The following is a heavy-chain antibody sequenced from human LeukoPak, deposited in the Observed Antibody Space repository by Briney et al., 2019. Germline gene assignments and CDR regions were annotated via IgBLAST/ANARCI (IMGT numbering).Heavy chain of an antibody. CDR3: AKPATSILIYFDS. J-gene: IGHJ4*02. CDR2: IRSKTYGGTT. D-gene: IGHD2-2*01. V-gene: IGHV3-49*03. CDR1: GFTFADYL. Sequence: GGSLRLSCTASGFTFADYLMSWFRQAPGKGLEWVGLIRSKTYGGTTEYAASVKGRFTISRDDSKRIAYLQMNSLETEDTAVYYCAKPATSILIYFDSWGQGILVTVSS.